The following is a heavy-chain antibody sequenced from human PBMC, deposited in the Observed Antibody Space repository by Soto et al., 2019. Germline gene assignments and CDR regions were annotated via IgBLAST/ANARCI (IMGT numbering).Heavy chain of an antibody. CDR1: GYDFNTNW. J-gene: IGHJ4*01. CDR3: ARLPRDCNKTSCYYADH. V-gene: IGHV5-51*01. CDR2: MYPGDSDT. D-gene: IGHD2-2*01. Sequence: GESLKISCRGSGYDFNTNWFGWVRQLPGKGLEWVGIMYPGDSDTRYNPSLQGHVTLSADVTVSTAFLQWRSLKTSDTDMYFCARLPRDCNKTSCYYADHWGHGTQVTVSS.